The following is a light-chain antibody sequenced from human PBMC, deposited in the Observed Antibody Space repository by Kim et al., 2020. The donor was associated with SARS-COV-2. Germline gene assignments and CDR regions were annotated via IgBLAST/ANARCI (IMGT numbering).Light chain of an antibody. CDR2: DVT. CDR1: SSDIGSYNY. CDR3: RSYTSSSTMV. J-gene: IGLJ2*01. V-gene: IGLV2-14*03. Sequence: QSALTQPASVSGSPGQSITISCTGTSSDIGSYNYVSWYQQHPGKAPKLMIYDVTKRPSGISNRFSGSKSGNTASLTISGLQAEDEADYYCRSYTSSSTMVFGGGTQLTVL.